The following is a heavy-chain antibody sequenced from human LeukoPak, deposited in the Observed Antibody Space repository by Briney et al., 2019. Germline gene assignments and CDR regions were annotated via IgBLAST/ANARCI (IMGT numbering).Heavy chain of an antibody. CDR2: AYYSGST. Sequence: PSETLSLTCTVSGCSISSSSYYWGWMRQPPGKGRVWIGSAYYSGSTYYNPSLKSRVTISVETSKNQFSLKLSSVTAADTAVYYCASGRITGTTADFDIWGQGTMVTVSS. J-gene: IGHJ3*02. CDR3: ASGRITGTTADFDI. D-gene: IGHD1-20*01. V-gene: IGHV4-39*07. CDR1: GCSISSSSYY.